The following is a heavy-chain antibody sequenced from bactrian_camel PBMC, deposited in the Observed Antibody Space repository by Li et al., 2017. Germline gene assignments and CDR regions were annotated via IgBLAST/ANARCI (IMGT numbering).Heavy chain of an antibody. J-gene: IGHJ4*01. CDR2: VDSDGRT. CDR3: AVDTSRRCTAARLLFRLLALDALN. Sequence: VQLVESGGGSVKAGGSLTLSCSVSGDTASSRYMAWFRQPPGQGREGVAAVDSDGRTGTADSVKGRFTISEDNAKYTAYLQMDNLEPEDTAMYYCAVDTSRRCTAARLLFRLLALDALNWGQGTQVTVS. D-gene: IGHD3*01. V-gene: IGHV3S10*01. CDR1: GDTASSRY.